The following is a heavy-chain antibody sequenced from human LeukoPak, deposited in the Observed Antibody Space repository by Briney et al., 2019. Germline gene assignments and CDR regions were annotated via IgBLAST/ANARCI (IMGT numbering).Heavy chain of an antibody. V-gene: IGHV3-30*09. CDR1: GFTFTNFA. D-gene: IGHD4-17*01. CDR3: ARDLYGDYAFDI. CDR2: IYSDRSST. J-gene: IGHJ3*02. Sequence: GASLRLSSAPSGFTFTNFAMNWVRQAPGKGLEWVAFIYSDRSSTSYADFVKGRFAVSRDNSKNTLYLQMNSLRPEDTAVYYCARDLYGDYAFDIWGEGAVVTVSS.